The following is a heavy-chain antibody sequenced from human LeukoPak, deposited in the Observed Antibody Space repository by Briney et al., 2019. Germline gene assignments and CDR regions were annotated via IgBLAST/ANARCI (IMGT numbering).Heavy chain of an antibody. D-gene: IGHD3-16*01. V-gene: IGHV1-18*01. Sequence: ASVKVSCKASGYTFTSHESIWVRQAPCQGLEWMGWINTRNGNANYAHQLQGRVTMTTDTSTSTSYMGLASLRFDDTAIYYCARNHLGLGLWGQGTLVTASS. CDR3: ARNHLGLGL. CDR1: GYTFTSHE. CDR2: INTRNGNA. J-gene: IGHJ4*02.